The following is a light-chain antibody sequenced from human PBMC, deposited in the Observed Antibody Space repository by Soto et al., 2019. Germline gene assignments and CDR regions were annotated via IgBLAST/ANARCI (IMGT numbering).Light chain of an antibody. Sequence: EILMTQSPATLSVSPGERATLSCRARQSVDSNLAWYQQRPGQAPRLLIYGASTRATGISARFSGSGSGTEFTLTISSLQSEDFGVYYCQQYNNWWTFGQGTKVDIK. CDR1: QSVDSN. CDR2: GAS. J-gene: IGKJ1*01. V-gene: IGKV3-15*01. CDR3: QQYNNWWT.